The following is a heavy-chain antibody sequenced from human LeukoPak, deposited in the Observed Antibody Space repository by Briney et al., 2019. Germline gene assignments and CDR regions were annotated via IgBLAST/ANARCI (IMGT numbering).Heavy chain of an antibody. Sequence: SDTQSLTCTVSIDSLSRRRYIWGWVRQPPGKGREWFGSIYYCGRTYFHASLKSRVTISVHKSKIQFSLNLSTMTAAGTVLYYCAREGNAYCGGDCYFGAFDIWGQGTMVTVSS. V-gene: IGHV4-39*07. CDR1: IDSLSRRRYI. J-gene: IGHJ3*02. D-gene: IGHD2-21*02. CDR3: AREGNAYCGGDCYFGAFDI. CDR2: IYYCGRT.